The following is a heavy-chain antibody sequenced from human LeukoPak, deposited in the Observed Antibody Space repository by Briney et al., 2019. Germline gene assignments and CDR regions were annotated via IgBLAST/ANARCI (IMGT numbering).Heavy chain of an antibody. Sequence: SETLSLTCAVSGYSISSGYYWGWIRQPPGKGLEWIGSISHSGSTYYNPSLKSRVTISVDTSKNQFSLKLSSVTAADTAVYYCARSDRFGEFRKWGQGTLVTVSS. V-gene: IGHV4-38-2*01. CDR3: ARSDRFGEFRK. D-gene: IGHD3-10*01. J-gene: IGHJ4*02. CDR2: ISHSGST. CDR1: GYSISSGYY.